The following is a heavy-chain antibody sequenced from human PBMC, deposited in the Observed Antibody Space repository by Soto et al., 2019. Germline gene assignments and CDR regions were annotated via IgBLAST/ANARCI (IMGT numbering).Heavy chain of an antibody. V-gene: IGHV4-30-4*01. CDR1: GGSISSGDYY. J-gene: IGHJ4*02. CDR2: IYYSGST. Sequence: SETLSLTCTVSGGSISSGDYYWSWIRQPPGKGLEWIGYIYYSGSTYYNPSLKSRVTISVDTSKNQFSLKLSSVTAADTAVYYCASYAFVYSYGLQGNYWGQGTLVTVSS. CDR3: ASYAFVYSYGLQGNY. D-gene: IGHD5-18*01.